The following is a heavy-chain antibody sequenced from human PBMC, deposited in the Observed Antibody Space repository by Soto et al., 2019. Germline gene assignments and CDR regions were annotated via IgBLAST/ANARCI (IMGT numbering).Heavy chain of an antibody. CDR3: TTDPATMIVVVSSAG. D-gene: IGHD3-22*01. J-gene: IGHJ4*02. CDR2: IKSKTDGGTT. CDR1: GFTFSNAW. V-gene: IGHV3-15*07. Sequence: PGGSLRLSCAASGFTFSNAWMNWVRQAPGKGLEWVGRIKSKTDGGTTDYAAPVKGRFTISRDDSKNTLYLQMNSLKTEDTAVYYCTTDPATMIVVVSSAGWGQGTLVTVSS.